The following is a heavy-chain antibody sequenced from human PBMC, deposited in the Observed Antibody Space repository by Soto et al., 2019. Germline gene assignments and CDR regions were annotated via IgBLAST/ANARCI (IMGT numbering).Heavy chain of an antibody. D-gene: IGHD3-10*01. Sequence: SVKVSGKASGGTFSSYAISWVRQAPGQGLEWMGGIIPIFGTANYAQKFQGRVTITADESTSTAYMELSSLRSEDTAVYYCARVGDYYGSGSLLDYWGQGTLVTVSS. CDR2: IIPIFGTA. CDR1: GGTFSSYA. V-gene: IGHV1-69*13. CDR3: ARVGDYYGSGSLLDY. J-gene: IGHJ4*02.